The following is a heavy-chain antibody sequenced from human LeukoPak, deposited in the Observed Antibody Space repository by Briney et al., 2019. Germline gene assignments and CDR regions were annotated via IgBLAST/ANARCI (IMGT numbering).Heavy chain of an antibody. J-gene: IGHJ4*02. CDR3: AKDIRYYDSSGYPDY. CDR1: GFTFDDYA. V-gene: IGHV3-9*01. D-gene: IGHD3-22*01. Sequence: PGRSLRLSCAASGFTFDDYAMHWVRQAPGKGLEWVSGISWNSGSIGYADSVKGRFTISRDNAKNSLYLQMNSLRAEDTALYYCAKDIRYYDSSGYPDYWGQGNPGHRLL. CDR2: ISWNSGSI.